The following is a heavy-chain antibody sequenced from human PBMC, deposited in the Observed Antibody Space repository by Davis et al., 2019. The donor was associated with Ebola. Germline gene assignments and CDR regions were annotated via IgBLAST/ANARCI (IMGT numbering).Heavy chain of an antibody. V-gene: IGHV4-4*07. J-gene: IGHJ6*03. CDR3: ARHSSSWYQYYYYYYMDV. D-gene: IGHD6-13*01. CDR1: GGSISSYY. Sequence: PSETLSLTCTVSGGSISSYYWSWIRQPAGKGLEWIGHIYTSGSTNYNPSLKSRVTISVDTSKNQFSLKLSSVTAADTAVYYCARHSSSWYQYYYYYYMDVWGKGTTVTVSS. CDR2: IYTSGST.